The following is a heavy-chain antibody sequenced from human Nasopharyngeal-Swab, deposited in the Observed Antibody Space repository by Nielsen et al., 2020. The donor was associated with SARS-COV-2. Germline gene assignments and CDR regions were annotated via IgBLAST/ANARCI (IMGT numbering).Heavy chain of an antibody. V-gene: IGHV3-20*01. Sequence: GESLKISCATSGFTLDDYGLSWVRQAPGKGPGWVSGINWKGGSTGYADAVKGRLTISRDHAKKSLYLQMNSLRAEDTDLYHCARGSSGYLGPAYYMDVWGKGTTVTVSS. J-gene: IGHJ6*03. CDR2: INWKGGST. D-gene: IGHD3-22*01. CDR1: GFTLDDYG. CDR3: ARGSSGYLGPAYYMDV.